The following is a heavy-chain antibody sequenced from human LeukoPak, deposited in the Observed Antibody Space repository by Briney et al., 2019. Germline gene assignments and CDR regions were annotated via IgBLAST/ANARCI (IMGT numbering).Heavy chain of an antibody. CDR1: GFTFNSYA. J-gene: IGHJ5*01. CDR2: ISGSGGST. D-gene: IGHD3-9*01. V-gene: IGHV3-23*01. Sequence: GGSLRFSCAASGFTFNSYAMSWVRQARGKGLEWVSAISGSGGSTYYADSVKGRFTISRDNSKNTLYLQMNSLRAEDTAVYYCAKNRYFDWFDYWGQGTLVTVSS. CDR3: AKNRYFDWFDY.